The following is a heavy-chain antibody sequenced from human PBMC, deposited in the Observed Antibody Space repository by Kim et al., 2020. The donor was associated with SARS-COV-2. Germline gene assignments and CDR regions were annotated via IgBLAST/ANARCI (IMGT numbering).Heavy chain of an antibody. Sequence: GGSLRLSCAASGFTFSDYYMSWIRQAPGKGLEWVSYISSSGSTIYYADSVKGRFTISRDNAKNSLSLQMNSLRAEDTAVYYCARDLAYGWSTFAYYYYYGMDVWGEGTTVTVSS. J-gene: IGHJ6*04. V-gene: IGHV3-11*01. D-gene: IGHD6-19*01. CDR1: GFTFSDYY. CDR3: ARDLAYGWSTFAYYYYYGMDV. CDR2: ISSSGSTI.